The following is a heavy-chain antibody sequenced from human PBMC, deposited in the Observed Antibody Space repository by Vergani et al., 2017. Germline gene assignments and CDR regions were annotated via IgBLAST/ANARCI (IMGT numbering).Heavy chain of an antibody. Sequence: QVQLPQWGAGLLKPSETLSLTCAVYGGSFSGYYWSWIRQPPGKGLEWIGYIYYSGSTNYNPSLKSRITISVDTSKNRFSLELSSVTAADTAVYYCARDINYSGAFDIWGQGRMVSVSS. D-gene: IGHD3-10*01. CDR1: GGSFSGYY. V-gene: IGHV4-34*11. CDR3: ARDINYSGAFDI. CDR2: IYYSGST. J-gene: IGHJ3*02.